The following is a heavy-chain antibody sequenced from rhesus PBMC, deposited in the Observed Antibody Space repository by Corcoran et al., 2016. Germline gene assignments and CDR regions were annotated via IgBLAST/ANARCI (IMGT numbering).Heavy chain of an antibody. V-gene: IGHV4-106*01. CDR1: GGSISDDYY. J-gene: IGHJ4*01. Sequence: QVQLQESGPGLVKPSETLSLTCAVSGGSISDDYYWSWIRQPPGKGLEWIGYIYGSVGGTNYNPSLKNRVTISIDMSKNQFSLKLSSVTAADTAVYYCTRDKGIAAAGTIDYWGQGVLVTVSS. CDR3: TRDKGIAAAGTIDY. CDR2: IYGSVGGT. D-gene: IGHD6-25*01.